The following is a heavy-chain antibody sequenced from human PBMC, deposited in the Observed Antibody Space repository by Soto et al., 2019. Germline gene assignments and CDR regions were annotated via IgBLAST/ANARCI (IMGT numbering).Heavy chain of an antibody. Sequence: GESLKISCKGSGYSFTSYWISWVRQMPGKGLEWMGRIDPSDSYTNYSPSFQGHVTISADKSISTAYLQWSSLKASDTAMYYCPRIPSNPGWLLDRWGQGTLVTVSS. CDR3: PRIPSNPGWLLDR. CDR2: IDPSDSYT. CDR1: GYSFTSYW. J-gene: IGHJ5*02. V-gene: IGHV5-10-1*01. D-gene: IGHD6-19*01.